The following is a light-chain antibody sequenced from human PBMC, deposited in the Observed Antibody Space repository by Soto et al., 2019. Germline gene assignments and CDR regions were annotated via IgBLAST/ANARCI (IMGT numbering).Light chain of an antibody. J-gene: IGLJ3*02. CDR2: EVS. V-gene: IGLV2-14*01. CDR3: SSYTSSSTGV. CDR1: SSDVGGYNY. Sequence: QSVLTQPASVSGSPGQSITISCTGTSSDVGGYNYVSWYQQHPGKATKLMIYEVSNRPSGVSNRFSGSKSGNTASLTISGLQAEDEADYYCSSYTSSSTGVFGGGTKLTVL.